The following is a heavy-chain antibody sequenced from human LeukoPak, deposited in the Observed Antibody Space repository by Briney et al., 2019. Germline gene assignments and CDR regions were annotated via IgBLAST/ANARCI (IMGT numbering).Heavy chain of an antibody. V-gene: IGHV4-34*01. Sequence: SETLSLTCAVYGGSFSGYYWSWIRQPPGKGLEWIGEINHSGSTNYNPSLKGRVTMSVDTSKNLFSLRLRFVTAADTGVYYCARAPIAAASPFDSWGQGNLVTVSS. CDR3: ARAPIAAASPFDS. CDR2: INHSGST. D-gene: IGHD6-13*01. J-gene: IGHJ4*02. CDR1: GGSFSGYY.